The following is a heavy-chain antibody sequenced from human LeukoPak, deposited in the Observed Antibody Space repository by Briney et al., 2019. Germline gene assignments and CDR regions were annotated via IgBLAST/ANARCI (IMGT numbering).Heavy chain of an antibody. Sequence: PSETLSLTCTVSGGSISTYYWSWIRQPPGRGLEWIGYISYSGSTDYNPSLKSRVTMSVDTSINQFSLKLSSVTAADTAVYYCAKVPCSGGSCLSVYFDLWGRGTLVTVSS. V-gene: IGHV4-59*12. D-gene: IGHD2-15*01. J-gene: IGHJ2*01. CDR3: AKVPCSGGSCLSVYFDL. CDR1: GGSISTYY. CDR2: ISYSGST.